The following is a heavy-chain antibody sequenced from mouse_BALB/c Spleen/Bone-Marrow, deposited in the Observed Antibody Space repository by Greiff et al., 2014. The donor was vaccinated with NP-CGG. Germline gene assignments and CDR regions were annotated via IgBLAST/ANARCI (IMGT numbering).Heavy chain of an antibody. V-gene: IGHV5-6-4*01. D-gene: IGHD2-2*01. Sequence: EVKLMESWGGLVKPGGSLKLSCAASGFTFSSYAMSWVRQTPEKRLEWVATISSGGSYTDYPDSVKGRFTISRDNAKNTLYLQMSSLKSEDTAMYYCTKIYYGYDGGYYYAMDYWGQGTSVTVSP. J-gene: IGHJ4*01. CDR2: ISSGGSYT. CDR3: TKIYYGYDGGYYYAMDY. CDR1: GFTFSSYA.